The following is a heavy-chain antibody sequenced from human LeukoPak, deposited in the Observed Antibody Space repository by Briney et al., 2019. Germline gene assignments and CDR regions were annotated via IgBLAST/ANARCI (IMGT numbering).Heavy chain of an antibody. Sequence: GGSLRLSCAASGFTFDVYGMSWVRQAPGKGLEWVSGINWNGGSTGYADSVKGRFTISRDNAKNSLYLQMNSLRAEDTALYYCATYYDSSGTFDYWGQGTLVTVSS. CDR2: INWNGGST. D-gene: IGHD3-22*01. J-gene: IGHJ4*02. CDR1: GFTFDVYG. V-gene: IGHV3-20*04. CDR3: ATYYDSSGTFDY.